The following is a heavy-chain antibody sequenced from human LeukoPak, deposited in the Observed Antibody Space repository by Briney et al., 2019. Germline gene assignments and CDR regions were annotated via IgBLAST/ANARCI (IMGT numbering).Heavy chain of an antibody. V-gene: IGHV3-66*01. J-gene: IGHJ4*02. Sequence: GGSLRLSCAASGFTFSSYGMHWVRQAPGKGLEWVSIIYTGGTTDYADSVKGRFTISRDNSKNTVYLQMNSLRADDTAMYYCARLYDWGQGTLVTVSS. CDR1: GFTFSSYG. CDR3: ARLYD. D-gene: IGHD2-8*01. CDR2: IYTGGTT.